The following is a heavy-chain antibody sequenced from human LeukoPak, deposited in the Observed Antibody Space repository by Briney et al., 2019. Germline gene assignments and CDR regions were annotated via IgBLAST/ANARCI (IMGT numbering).Heavy chain of an antibody. Sequence: GGSLRLSCVASGLPFGSYWMDWVRQAPGKGLEWVANIRKDGGDIHYVDSVKGRFTISRDNAKNSVYLQMHSLRAEDTAMYYCARDAFGDFSYWGQGILVTVSS. J-gene: IGHJ4*02. CDR1: GLPFGSYW. D-gene: IGHD3-10*01. V-gene: IGHV3-7*01. CDR3: ARDAFGDFSY. CDR2: IRKDGGDI.